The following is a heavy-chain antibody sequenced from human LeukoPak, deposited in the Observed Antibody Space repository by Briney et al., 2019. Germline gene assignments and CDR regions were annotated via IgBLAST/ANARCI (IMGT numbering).Heavy chain of an antibody. D-gene: IGHD4-23*01. CDR2: ISGSGGST. V-gene: IGHV3-23*01. Sequence: PGGSLRLSCAASGFTFSSYAMSWVRQAPREGLEWVSAISGSGGSTYYADSVKGRFTISRDNSKNTLYLQMNSLRAEDTAVYYCAKDEGGNSNNFDYWGQGTLVTVSS. J-gene: IGHJ4*02. CDR3: AKDEGGNSNNFDY. CDR1: GFTFSSYA.